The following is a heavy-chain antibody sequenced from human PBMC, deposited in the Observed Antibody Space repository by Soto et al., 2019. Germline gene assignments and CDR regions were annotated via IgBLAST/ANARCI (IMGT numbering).Heavy chain of an antibody. J-gene: IGHJ5*02. V-gene: IGHV4-39*01. CDR3: AVVDSTGNWFDP. D-gene: IGHD6-25*01. CDR2: MYYNGTT. CDR1: GGSISSSDFY. Sequence: SETLSLTCTVSGGSISSSDFYWGWLRQTPGKGLEFIGSMYYNGTTYYNPSLKSRVTISVDTSKNQFTLKLISVTAADTAVYYCAVVDSTGNWFDPWGEGALVTVSS.